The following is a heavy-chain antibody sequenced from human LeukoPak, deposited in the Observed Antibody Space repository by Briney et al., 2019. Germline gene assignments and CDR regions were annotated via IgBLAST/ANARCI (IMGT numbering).Heavy chain of an antibody. D-gene: IGHD5-24*01. CDR2: IDHSGST. V-gene: IGHV4-34*01. CDR3: ARVAGRWLQLERGLFDY. CDR1: GGSFSGYY. J-gene: IGHJ4*02. Sequence: SETLSLTCAVYGGSFSGYYWSWIRQPPGKGLEWIGEIDHSGSTNYNPSLKSRVTISVDTSKNQFSLKLSSVTAADTAVYYCARVAGRWLQLERGLFDYWGQGTLVTVSS.